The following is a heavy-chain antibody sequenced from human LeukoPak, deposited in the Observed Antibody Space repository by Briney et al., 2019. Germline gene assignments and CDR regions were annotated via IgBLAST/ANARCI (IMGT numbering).Heavy chain of an antibody. CDR1: GFTFSSFG. Sequence: GGSLRLSCAASGFTFSSFGMNWVRQAPGKGLEWVSSISSSSNFIYYADSVKGRFTISRDNAKNSLYLQMNSLRAEDTAVYYCARELLLDYWGQGTLVTVSS. J-gene: IGHJ4*02. CDR3: ARELLLDY. D-gene: IGHD1-26*01. V-gene: IGHV3-21*01. CDR2: ISSSSNFI.